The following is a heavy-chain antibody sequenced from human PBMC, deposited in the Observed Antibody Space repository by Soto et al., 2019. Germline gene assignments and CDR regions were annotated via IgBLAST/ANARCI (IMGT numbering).Heavy chain of an antibody. CDR2: VGGSGDNS. Sequence: TGGSLRLSCAASGFTFSSYAMSWVRQAPGKGLESVSSVGGSGDNSFHADSVKGRFTISRDNSKNTLYLQMNSLRADDTAVYYCAKETSALAGALDYWGHGTLVTVSS. D-gene: IGHD1-1*01. CDR3: AKETSALAGALDY. V-gene: IGHV3-23*01. CDR1: GFTFSSYA. J-gene: IGHJ4*01.